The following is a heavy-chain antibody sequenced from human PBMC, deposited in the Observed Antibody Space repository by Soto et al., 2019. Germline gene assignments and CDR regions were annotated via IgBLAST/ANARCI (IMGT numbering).Heavy chain of an antibody. CDR2: ISSNSLKA. J-gene: IGHJ6*02. V-gene: IGHV1-18*01. CDR1: GGTFSSYA. D-gene: IGHD5-18*01. CDR3: ARNTFSHCYGMDV. Sequence: ASVKVSCKASGGTFSSYAISWVRQAPGQGPEWMGWISSNSLKANNAQKFGGRVTMTSDTSTNTAFLELRSLRSDDTAVYYCARNTFSHCYGMDVWGQGTSVTVSS.